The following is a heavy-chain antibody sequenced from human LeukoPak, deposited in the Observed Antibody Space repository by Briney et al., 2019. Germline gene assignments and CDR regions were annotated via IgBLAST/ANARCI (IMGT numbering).Heavy chain of an antibody. CDR2: ISDGGAT. CDR1: GGSISIYY. CDR3: ARHGGTLDYFDY. D-gene: IGHD1-26*01. J-gene: IGHJ4*02. Sequence: PSETLSLTCNVSGGSISIYYWSWIRQPPGKGLEWIGYISDGGATSYNPSLKGRVTISVDSPKNRFSLRLTSLTAVDTALYYCARHGGTLDYFDYWGPGSLVTVSS. V-gene: IGHV4-59*08.